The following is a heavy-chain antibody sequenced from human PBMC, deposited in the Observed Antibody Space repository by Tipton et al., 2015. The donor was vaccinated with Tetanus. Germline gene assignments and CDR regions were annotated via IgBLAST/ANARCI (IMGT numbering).Heavy chain of an antibody. CDR2: IYYTGNT. D-gene: IGHD6-6*01. Sequence: TLSLTCTVSGGSISSYYWCWIRQPQGTGLERIGYIYYTGNTYYNPSLKSRVTISVDTSKNQFSLKLSSVTAADTAVYYCARRSVSARFDDWGQGTLVTVSS. CDR3: ARRSVSARFDD. J-gene: IGHJ4*02. V-gene: IGHV4-59*12. CDR1: GGSISSYY.